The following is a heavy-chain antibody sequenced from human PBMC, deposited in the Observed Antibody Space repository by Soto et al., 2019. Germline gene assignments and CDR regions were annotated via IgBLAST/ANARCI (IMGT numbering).Heavy chain of an antibody. CDR1: GFTFDSCG. J-gene: IGHJ5*02. CDR2: VSPHAANT. Sequence: PGGSLRLSCVASGFTFDSCGMNWVRQAPGKGLEWVAGVSPHAANTYYADSERGRFIISRDDSRKTVSLDMNSLRAEDTAVYYCARDFPRAAQYCSGGSCYNWFDPWGQGTLVTVSS. D-gene: IGHD2-15*01. V-gene: IGHV3-23*01. CDR3: ARDFPRAAQYCSGGSCYNWFDP.